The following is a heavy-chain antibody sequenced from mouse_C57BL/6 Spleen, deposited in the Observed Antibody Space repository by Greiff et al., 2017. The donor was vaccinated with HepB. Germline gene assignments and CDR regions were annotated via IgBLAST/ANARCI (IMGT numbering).Heavy chain of an antibody. CDR1: GYSFTGYY. D-gene: IGHD1-1*01. V-gene: IGHV1-42*01. CDR3: ARGEHYGSSYPYSGDY. J-gene: IGHJ2*01. Sequence: VQLKESGPELVKPGASVKISCKASGYSFTGYYMNWVKQSPEKSLEWIGEINPSTGGTPYNQKFKAKATLTVDKSSSTAYMQLKSLTSEDSAVYYCARGEHYGSSYPYSGDYLGQGTTLTVSS. CDR2: INPSTGGT.